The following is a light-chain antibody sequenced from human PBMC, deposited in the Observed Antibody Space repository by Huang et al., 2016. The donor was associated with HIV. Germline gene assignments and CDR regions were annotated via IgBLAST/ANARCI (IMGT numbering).Light chain of an antibody. Sequence: EIVMTQSPATLSVSPGQRVTLSCRANRSVSTNLAWYQQRHGQAPRLLIHGSSTRAPCIPARFSGSGSWTDFSLTISSLQSEDFALYYCHQYNNWLLSFGGGTRV. CDR3: HQYNNWLLS. CDR2: GSS. J-gene: IGKJ4*01. V-gene: IGKV3-15*01. CDR1: RSVSTN.